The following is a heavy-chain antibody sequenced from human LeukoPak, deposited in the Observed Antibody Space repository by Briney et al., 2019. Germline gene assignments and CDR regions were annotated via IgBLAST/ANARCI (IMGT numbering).Heavy chain of an antibody. CDR3: ARQGSVVAANFDY. Sequence: GGPLNLSWAASGFTFSSYPRNGFGQAPGKGLEGLAVISYDGSNKYYADSVKGRFTISRDNSKNTLYLQMNSLGGVDTAVFYCARQGSVVAANFDYWGQGTLVTVSS. V-gene: IGHV3-30-3*01. CDR2: ISYDGSNK. CDR1: GFTFSSYP. J-gene: IGHJ4*02. D-gene: IGHD2-15*01.